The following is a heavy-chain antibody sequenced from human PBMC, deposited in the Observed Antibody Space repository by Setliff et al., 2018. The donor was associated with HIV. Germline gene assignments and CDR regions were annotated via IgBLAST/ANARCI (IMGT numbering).Heavy chain of an antibody. CDR3: ARRGGIAVAGRGVTRGFDI. D-gene: IGHD6-19*01. Sequence: SETLSLTCTISGGSISNSDYYWGWIRRPPGKGLEWIGSIYYSGTTYYNASLKSRGTMSVDTSKNQFFLKLNSVTAADTAVYYCARRGGIAVAGRGVTRGFDIWGQGTSVTVSS. CDR2: IYYSGTT. CDR1: GGSISNSDYY. V-gene: IGHV4-39*01. J-gene: IGHJ3*02.